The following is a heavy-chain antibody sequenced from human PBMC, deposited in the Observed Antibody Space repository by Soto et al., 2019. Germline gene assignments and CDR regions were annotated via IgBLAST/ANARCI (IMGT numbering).Heavy chain of an antibody. J-gene: IGHJ6*03. CDR3: ASVQSSYYDFWSGYRPRYYYMDV. D-gene: IGHD3-3*01. V-gene: IGHV1-8*01. CDR1: GYTFTSYD. Sequence: GASVKVSCKASGYTFTSYDINWVRQATGQGLERMGWMNPNSGNTGYAQKFQGRVTMTRNTSISTAYMELSSLRSEDTAVYYCASVQSSYYDFWSGYRPRYYYMDVWGKGTTVT. CDR2: MNPNSGNT.